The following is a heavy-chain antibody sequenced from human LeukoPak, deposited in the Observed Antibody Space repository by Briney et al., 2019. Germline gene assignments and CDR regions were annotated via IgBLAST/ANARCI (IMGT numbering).Heavy chain of an antibody. Sequence: PGGSLRLSCAASGFSISSYALHWIRQAPGKGLEWVSYISSSGSTIYYADSVKGRFTISRDNAKNSLYLQMNSLRAEDTAVYYCARKGSYGSVFDPWGQGTLVTVSS. D-gene: IGHD3-10*01. CDR2: ISSSGSTI. J-gene: IGHJ5*02. CDR1: GFSISSYA. CDR3: ARKGSYGSVFDP. V-gene: IGHV3-48*03.